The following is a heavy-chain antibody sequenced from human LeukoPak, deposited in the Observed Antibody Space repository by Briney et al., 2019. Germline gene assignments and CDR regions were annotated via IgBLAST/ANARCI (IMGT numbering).Heavy chain of an antibody. Sequence: GGSLRLSCAASGVTFSSYARSWVRQAPGKGLEWVSAISGSGGSTYYADSVKGRFTISRDTAKNSLYLQMNSLRAEDTAVYYCARSRSISDYVWGTYRYGYFDFWGQGTQVTVSS. CDR3: ARSRSISDYVWGTYRYGYFDF. J-gene: IGHJ4*02. D-gene: IGHD3-16*02. CDR2: ISGSGGST. V-gene: IGHV3-23*01. CDR1: GVTFSSYA.